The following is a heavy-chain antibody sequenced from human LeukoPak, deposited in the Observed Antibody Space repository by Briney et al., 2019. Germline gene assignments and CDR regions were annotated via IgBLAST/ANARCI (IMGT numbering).Heavy chain of an antibody. D-gene: IGHD3-10*01. CDR3: ARDLSYSLEY. J-gene: IGHJ4*02. Sequence: GGSLRLSCAASGFTFSSYWMQWVRQAPGKGLVWVSRIDGDGSSTNYADSVKGRFTISRDNAKNTLYLQMNSLRAEDTAVYYCARDLSYSLEYWGQGTLVTVSS. V-gene: IGHV3-74*01. CDR1: GFTFSSYW. CDR2: IDGDGSST.